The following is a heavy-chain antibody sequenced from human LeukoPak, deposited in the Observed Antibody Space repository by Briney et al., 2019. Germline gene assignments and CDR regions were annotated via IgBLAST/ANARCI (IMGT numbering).Heavy chain of an antibody. CDR1: GFTSHDHG. CDR3: AREEGPYFDC. J-gene: IGHJ4*02. V-gene: IGHV3-20*04. CDR2: LNWNGDNT. Sequence: GGSLRLSCAASGFTSHDHGMSWVRQVPGKGLEWVSALNWNGDNTGYADSVKGRFTISRDNAKKSLYLQMNSLTAEDTAYYYCAREEGPYFDCWGQGTLVTVSS.